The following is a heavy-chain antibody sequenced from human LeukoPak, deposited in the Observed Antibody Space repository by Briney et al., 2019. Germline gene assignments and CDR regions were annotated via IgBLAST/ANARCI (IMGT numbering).Heavy chain of an antibody. CDR1: GGSISSSSYY. CDR3: AWQSVVAAT. D-gene: IGHD2-15*01. V-gene: IGHV4-39*07. CDR2: IYYSGST. J-gene: IGHJ4*02. Sequence: SETLSLTCTVSGGSISSSSYYWGWIRQPPGKGLEWIGSIYYSGSTCYNPYLKSRITISVYTSKNQFSLKLSSVTAADTAVYYCAWQSVVAATWGQGTLVTVSS.